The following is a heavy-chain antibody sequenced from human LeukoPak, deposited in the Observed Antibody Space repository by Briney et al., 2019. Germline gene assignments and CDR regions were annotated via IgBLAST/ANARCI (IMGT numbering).Heavy chain of an antibody. D-gene: IGHD3-22*01. Sequence: GASVKVSCKASGYTFTSYAMHWVRQAPGQRLEWMGWINAGNGNTKYSQKFQGRVTITRDTSASTAYMELSSLRSEDTAVYYCAREEYYYDSSGYYMYWGQGTLVTVSS. CDR1: GYTFTSYA. J-gene: IGHJ4*02. CDR2: INAGNGNT. CDR3: AREEYYYDSSGYYMY. V-gene: IGHV1-3*01.